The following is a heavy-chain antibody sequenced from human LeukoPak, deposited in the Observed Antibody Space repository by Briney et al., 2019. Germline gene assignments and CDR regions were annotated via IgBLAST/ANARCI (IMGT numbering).Heavy chain of an antibody. Sequence: PGGSLRLSCAASGFTVSSNYMSWVRQAPGKEREGGSIIYSGGNTYYADPVKGIFTTSRDIPKNTVSLQMNSLRAEDTAGYYCAPEAAGVDYWGQGTLVTVSS. CDR1: GFTVSSNY. J-gene: IGHJ4*02. V-gene: IGHV3-66*01. CDR2: IYSGGNT. CDR3: APEAAGVDY. D-gene: IGHD6-13*01.